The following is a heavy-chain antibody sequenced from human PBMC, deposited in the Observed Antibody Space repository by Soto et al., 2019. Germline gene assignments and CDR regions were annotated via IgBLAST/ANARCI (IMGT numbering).Heavy chain of an antibody. V-gene: IGHV3-48*03. CDR3: ARGVYDSNGYSYP. Sequence: GSLRLSCAASGFNFSSYEMNWVRQAPGKGLEWISDISSSANRIYYADSVKGRFTISRDNPKNSLYLQMNSLRAEDTAVYYCARGVYDSNGYSYPWGQGTLVTVSS. CDR1: GFNFSSYE. D-gene: IGHD3-22*01. CDR2: ISSSANRI. J-gene: IGHJ5*02.